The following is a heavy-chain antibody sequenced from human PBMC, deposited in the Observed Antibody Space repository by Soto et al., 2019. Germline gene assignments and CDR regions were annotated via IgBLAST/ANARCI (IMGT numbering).Heavy chain of an antibody. CDR3: ARDFFDSSGYTTNWFDP. CDR2: IYHTGNA. V-gene: IGHV4-39*01. J-gene: IGHJ5*02. Sequence: SETLSLTCSVSGDSISNSRFYWAWIRQPPGEGLEWIGSIYHTGNAYHNPSLKSRVTISVDTSKNQFSLKLTSVTAADAALYYCARDFFDSSGYTTNWFDPWGQGTLVTVS. D-gene: IGHD3-22*01. CDR1: GDSISNSRFY.